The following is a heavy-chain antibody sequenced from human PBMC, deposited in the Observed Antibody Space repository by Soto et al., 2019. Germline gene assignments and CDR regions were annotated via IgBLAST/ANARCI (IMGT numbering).Heavy chain of an antibody. CDR1: GDTVSSTRW. D-gene: IGHD2-21*02. CDR2: IYHLGTT. V-gene: IGHV4-4*02. J-gene: IGHJ4*02. Sequence: SETLSLTCTVSGDTVSSTRWWSWVRLSPGRGLEWIGDIYHLGTTNYNPSLKRRVSISLDKSKNQFSLKLTSVTAADTAVYFCARVGYCGGDCSFPDYWGQGTLVTVSS. CDR3: ARVGYCGGDCSFPDY.